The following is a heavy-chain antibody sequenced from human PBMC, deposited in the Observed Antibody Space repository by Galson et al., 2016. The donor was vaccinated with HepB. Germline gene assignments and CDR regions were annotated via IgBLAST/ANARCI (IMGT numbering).Heavy chain of an antibody. Sequence: QSGAEAKKPGESLTIPSKGSGYTFASYWIGWVRQMPGKGLAWMGIIYPGDSDSTYSPSLQGPVTISVYKSIGAAYLQWSSLKASATAMYYCAIYSRRWHFPDAFHIWGQGTMVTVSS. CDR2: IYPGDSDS. CDR1: GYTFASYW. J-gene: IGHJ3*02. D-gene: IGHD2-21*01. CDR3: AIYSRRWHFPDAFHI. V-gene: IGHV5-51*01.